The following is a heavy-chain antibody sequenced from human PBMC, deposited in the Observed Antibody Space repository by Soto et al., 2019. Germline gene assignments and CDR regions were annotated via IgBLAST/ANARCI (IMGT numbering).Heavy chain of an antibody. V-gene: IGHV3-23*01. Sequence: GGSLSLPCAASGFTFSSYAMSWVRQAPGKGLEWVSAISGSGGSTYYADSVKGRFTISRDNSKNTLYLQMNSLRAEDTALYYCAKDLGSGPTPYGMDVWGQGTTVTVSS. CDR3: AKDLGSGPTPYGMDV. D-gene: IGHD3-10*02. J-gene: IGHJ6*02. CDR2: ISGSGGST. CDR1: GFTFSSYA.